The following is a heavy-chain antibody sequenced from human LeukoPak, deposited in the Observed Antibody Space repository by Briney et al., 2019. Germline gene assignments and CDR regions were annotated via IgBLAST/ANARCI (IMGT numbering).Heavy chain of an antibody. CDR3: ARGGTMVRGAHHFDY. Sequence: SETLSLTCTVSGGSISSSSYYWGWIRQPPGKGLEWIGSIYYSGSTNYNPSLKSRVTISVDKSKNQFSLKLSSVTAADTAVYYCARGGTMVRGAHHFDYWGQGTLVTVSS. V-gene: IGHV4-39*07. CDR2: IYYSGST. D-gene: IGHD3-10*01. CDR1: GGSISSSSYY. J-gene: IGHJ4*02.